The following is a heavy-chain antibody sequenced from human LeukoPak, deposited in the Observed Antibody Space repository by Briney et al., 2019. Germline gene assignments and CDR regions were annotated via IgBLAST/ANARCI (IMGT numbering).Heavy chain of an antibody. V-gene: IGHV1-2*02. D-gene: IGHD6-6*01. J-gene: IGHJ4*02. CDR2: INPNSGGT. CDR1: GYTFTGYY. CDR3: ARVESSSSDIDY. Sequence: ASVKVSCKASGYTFTGYYMHWVRQAPGQGLEWMGWINPNSGGTNYAQKFQGRATMTRDTSISTAYMELSRLRSEDTAVYYCARVESSSSDIDYWGQGTLVTVSS.